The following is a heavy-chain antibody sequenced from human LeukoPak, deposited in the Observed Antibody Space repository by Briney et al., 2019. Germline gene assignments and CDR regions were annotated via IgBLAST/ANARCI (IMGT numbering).Heavy chain of an antibody. V-gene: IGHV3-7*01. Sequence: GGSLRLSCAASRFTFTTYWMTWVRQAPGQGLEWVANIKEDGSEKYYVDSVKGRFTISRDNAKNSLYLQMNSLRAEDTAVYYCASRAAAAGKGYGYWGQGTLVTVSS. CDR2: IKEDGSEK. CDR1: RFTFTTYW. D-gene: IGHD6-13*01. J-gene: IGHJ4*02. CDR3: ASRAAAAGKGYGY.